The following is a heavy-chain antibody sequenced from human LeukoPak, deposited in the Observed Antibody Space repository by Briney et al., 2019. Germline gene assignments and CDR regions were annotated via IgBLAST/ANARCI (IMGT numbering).Heavy chain of an antibody. Sequence: GGSLRLSCAASGFTFSSYGMHWVHQAPGKGLEWVACIRHDGSNKYYADSVKGRFTISRDNSKNTLYLQMNSLRAEDTAVYYCAKDDVGYCSSTSCRAYFDYWGQGTQVTVSS. CDR2: IRHDGSNK. V-gene: IGHV3-30*02. J-gene: IGHJ4*02. CDR3: AKDDVGYCSSTSCRAYFDY. D-gene: IGHD2-2*01. CDR1: GFTFSSYG.